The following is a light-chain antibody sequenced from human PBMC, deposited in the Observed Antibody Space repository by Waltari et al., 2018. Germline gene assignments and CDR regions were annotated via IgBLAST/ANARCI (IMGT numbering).Light chain of an antibody. CDR2: KAS. V-gene: IGKV1-5*03. J-gene: IGKJ1*01. CDR1: QSISIW. CDR3: QQYNTLSPWT. Sequence: DIQMTQSPSTLSASVGDRVTITCRASQSISIWLAWYQQKPGKAPKLLIYKASSLESGVPSRFSGSVSVTEFALTISSLQPDDFATYFCQQYNTLSPWTFGQGTKVEIK.